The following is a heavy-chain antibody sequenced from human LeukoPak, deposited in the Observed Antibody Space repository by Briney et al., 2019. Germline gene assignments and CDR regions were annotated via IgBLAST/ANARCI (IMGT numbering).Heavy chain of an antibody. CDR1: GFTFSSYV. CDR3: AKDHPLFGDSSGYYWGDAFDI. J-gene: IGHJ3*02. Sequence: PGGSLRLSCAASGFTFSSYVMSWVRQAPGKGLEWVSAISGSGGSTYYADSVKGRFAISRDNSKTTLYLQMNSLRAEDTAVYYCAKDHPLFGDSSGYYWGDAFDIWGQGTMVTVSS. CDR2: ISGSGGST. D-gene: IGHD3-22*01. V-gene: IGHV3-23*01.